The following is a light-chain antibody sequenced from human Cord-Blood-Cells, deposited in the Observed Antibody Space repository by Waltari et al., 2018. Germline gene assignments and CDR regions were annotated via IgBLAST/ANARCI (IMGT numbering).Light chain of an antibody. Sequence: QSALTQPRSVSGSPGQSVTIPCTGTRRDVGGYNYVSCYQQHPGKAPKLMIYDVSKRPSGVPDRFSGSKSGNTASLTISGLQAEDEADYYCCSYAGSYTLVFGGGTKLTVL. J-gene: IGLJ2*01. CDR3: CSYAGSYTLV. CDR1: RRDVGGYNY. V-gene: IGLV2-11*01. CDR2: DVS.